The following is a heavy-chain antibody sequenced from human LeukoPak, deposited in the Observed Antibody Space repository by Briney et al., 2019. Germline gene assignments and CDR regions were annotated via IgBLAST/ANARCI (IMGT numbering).Heavy chain of an antibody. CDR2: INSDDSRT. CDR1: GFTFSAFW. V-gene: IGHV3-74*01. J-gene: IGHJ4*02. Sequence: PGGSLRLSCAVSGFTFSAFWMHWVRQAPGKGLVWVSRINSDDSRTTYADSVKGRFTISRDNAKNTLYLQMNSRRAEDTAVYYCARGLVHDTSGYYSDYWGQGTLVTVSS. CDR3: ARGLVHDTSGYYSDY. D-gene: IGHD3-22*01.